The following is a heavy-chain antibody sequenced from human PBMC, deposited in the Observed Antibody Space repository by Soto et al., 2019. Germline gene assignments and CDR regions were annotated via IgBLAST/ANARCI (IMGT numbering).Heavy chain of an antibody. Sequence: SENLSLTCAVSGNSISSSNWWGWIRQPPGKGLEWIGYIYYSGTTYYNPSLKSRVTMSVDTSKNQFSLKLTSVTAVDTAVYYCARREIQGPIDYWGQGTLVTVSS. CDR2: IYYSGTT. J-gene: IGHJ4*02. CDR3: ARREIQGPIDY. V-gene: IGHV4-28*01. CDR1: GNSISSSNW. D-gene: IGHD1-26*01.